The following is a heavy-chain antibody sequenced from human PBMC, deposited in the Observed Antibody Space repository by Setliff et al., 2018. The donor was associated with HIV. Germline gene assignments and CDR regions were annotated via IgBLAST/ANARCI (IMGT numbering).Heavy chain of an antibody. J-gene: IGHJ5*02. V-gene: IGHV4-61*02. CDR1: GGSISSGGYY. CDR2: IYTTGST. CDR3: ARVLWFGDDNWFDL. D-gene: IGHD3-10*01. Sequence: PSETLSLTCTVSGGSISSGGYYWSWIRQPAGKGLEWIGRIYTTGSTNYNPSLKSRVTISVDTSKNQFSLKLSSVTAADTAVYYCARVLWFGDDNWFDLWGQGTLVTSPQ.